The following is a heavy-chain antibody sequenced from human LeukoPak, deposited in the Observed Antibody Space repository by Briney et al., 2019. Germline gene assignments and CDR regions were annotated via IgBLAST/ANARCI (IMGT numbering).Heavy chain of an antibody. V-gene: IGHV3-30*02. Sequence: PGGSLRLSCAASGFTFSSYGMHWVRQAPGKGLEWLAFIRYDGSNKYYADSVKGRFTISRDNSKNTLYLQMNSLRAEDTAVYYCAKGRGCSGGSCYLFQHWGQGTLVTVSS. CDR2: IRYDGSNK. J-gene: IGHJ1*01. D-gene: IGHD2-15*01. CDR1: GFTFSSYG. CDR3: AKGRGCSGGSCYLFQH.